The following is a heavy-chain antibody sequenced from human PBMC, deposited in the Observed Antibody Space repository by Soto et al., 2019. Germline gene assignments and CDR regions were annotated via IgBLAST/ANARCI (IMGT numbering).Heavy chain of an antibody. D-gene: IGHD2-2*01. CDR1: GYSFTTYC. Sequence: LGESLKISCKGSGYSFTTYCIAWVRQMPGKGLEWMGIIYPGDSDTRYSPSFQGQVTISADKSISTAYLQWSSLKASDTAMYYCARRLGYCSSSSCPHDAFDIWGQGTMVTGSS. J-gene: IGHJ3*02. V-gene: IGHV5-51*01. CDR3: ARRLGYCSSSSCPHDAFDI. CDR2: IYPGDSDT.